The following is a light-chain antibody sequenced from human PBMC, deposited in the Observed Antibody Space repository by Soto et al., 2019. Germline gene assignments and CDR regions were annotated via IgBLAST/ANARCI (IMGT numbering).Light chain of an antibody. CDR2: SAS. V-gene: IGKV1-17*01. Sequence: DLQMTQSPSSLSASVGDRVTITCRASQGIRNDLGWFQQKPGKAPKRLIYSASTLHSGVPSRFSGSGSGTEFILTISSLQPEDFASYYCQQHYSYPYSFGQGTKLEIK. J-gene: IGKJ2*03. CDR1: QGIRND. CDR3: QQHYSYPYS.